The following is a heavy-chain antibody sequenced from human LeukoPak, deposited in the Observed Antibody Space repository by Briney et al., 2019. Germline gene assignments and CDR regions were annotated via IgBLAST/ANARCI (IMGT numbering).Heavy chain of an antibody. J-gene: IGHJ4*02. Sequence: GGSLTLSCAASGFTVSSNYMSWVRQAPGKGLEWVSVIYSGGSTYYADSVKGRFSISRDHSKNTLYLQMNSLRAEDTAVYYCARDLGDSRGYYDYWGQGTLVALSS. D-gene: IGHD3-22*01. CDR3: ARDLGDSRGYYDY. CDR2: IYSGGST. V-gene: IGHV3-53*01. CDR1: GFTVSSNY.